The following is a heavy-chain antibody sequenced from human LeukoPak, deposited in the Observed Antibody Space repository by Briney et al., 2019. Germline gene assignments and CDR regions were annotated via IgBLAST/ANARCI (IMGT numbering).Heavy chain of an antibody. V-gene: IGHV3-48*03. CDR3: ARRGIVSSAGASTGIGGGITNWFVP. D-gene: IGHD1-1*01. Sequence: GGSLRLSCVASGFTFSKSEMSWVRQTPGKGLDWLARIRSSGAAIYYVDSVKGGFTISRDNAQKSLYLQKCSLRDEDTPVYYCARRGIVSSAGASTGIGGGITNWFVPWGQGTLVTVSS. CDR1: GFTFSKSE. CDR2: IRSSGAAI. J-gene: IGHJ5*02.